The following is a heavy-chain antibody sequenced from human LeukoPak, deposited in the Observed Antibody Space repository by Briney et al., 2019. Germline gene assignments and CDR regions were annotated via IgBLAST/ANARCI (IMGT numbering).Heavy chain of an antibody. CDR3: AKEGYYGSGSFPDS. D-gene: IGHD3-10*01. CDR1: GFTFSSYG. J-gene: IGHJ4*02. Sequence: GRSLRLSCEASGFTFSSYGMHWVRRAPGKGLGWMTVISHDGSNKYYVDSVKGRFTISRDNSKSTLYLQMNSLRAEDTAVYYCAKEGYYGSGSFPDSWGQGTLVTVSS. V-gene: IGHV3-30*18. CDR2: ISHDGSNK.